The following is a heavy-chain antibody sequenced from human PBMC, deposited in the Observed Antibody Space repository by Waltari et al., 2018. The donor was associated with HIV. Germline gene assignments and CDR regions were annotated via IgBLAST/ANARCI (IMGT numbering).Heavy chain of an antibody. CDR3: ARGTNWNGHHFYYGLDV. CDR1: CTYLSGSA. CDR2: ITHTGTR. J-gene: IGHJ6*02. V-gene: IGHV4-34*02. D-gene: IGHD1-20*01. Sequence: QVHLQQWGAGLLKPSETLSLNCAVYCTYLSGSAWTWVRQPPGKGLQWVGEITHTGTRKYNPSLMSRVTISVDTSKNQFSLKMTSMGAADAAIYYCARGTNWNGHHFYYGLDVWGQGTTVSVSS.